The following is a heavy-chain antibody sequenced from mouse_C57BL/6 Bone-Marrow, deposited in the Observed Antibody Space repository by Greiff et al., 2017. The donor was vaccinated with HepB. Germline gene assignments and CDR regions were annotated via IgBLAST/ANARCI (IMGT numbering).Heavy chain of an antibody. CDR1: GFNIKDDY. D-gene: IGHD1-1*01. CDR3: TTLGTTVVATDY. Sequence: EVKLQESGAELVRPGASVKLSCTASGFNIKDDYMHWVKQRPEQGLEWIGWIDPENGDTEYASKFQGKATITADTSSNTAYLQLSSLTSEDTAVYYCTTLGTTVVATDYWGQGTTLTVSS. J-gene: IGHJ2*01. CDR2: IDPENGDT. V-gene: IGHV14-4*01.